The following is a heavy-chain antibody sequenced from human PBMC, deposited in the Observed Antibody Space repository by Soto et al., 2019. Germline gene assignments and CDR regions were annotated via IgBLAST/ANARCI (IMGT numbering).Heavy chain of an antibody. V-gene: IGHV3-21*01. CDR1: GFTFSSYS. CDR2: ISSRNNDM. CDR3: ARDVNGGFCGA. D-gene: IGHD2-21*01. J-gene: IGHJ5*02. Sequence: EVQLVESGGGLVKPGGSLRLSCAASGFTFSSYSMNWVRQAPGKGLEWVSTISSRNNDMYYVDSVKGRFTISRDNARNSVYLQMNSLRADDTAXXXCARDVNGGFCGAWGQGTLVTVSS.